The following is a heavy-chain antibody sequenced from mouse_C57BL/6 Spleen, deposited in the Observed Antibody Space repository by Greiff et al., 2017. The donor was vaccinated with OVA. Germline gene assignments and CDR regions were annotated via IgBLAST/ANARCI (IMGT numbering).Heavy chain of an antibody. CDR2: IHPNSGST. CDR3: AREVYYDYVYAMDY. CDR1: GYTFTSYW. Sequence: VQLQQSGAELVKPGASVKLSCKASGYTFTSYWMHWVKQRPGQGLEWIGMIHPNSGSTNYNEKFKSKATLTVDKSSSTAYMQLSSLTSEDSAVYYCAREVYYDYVYAMDYWGQGTSVTVSS. V-gene: IGHV1-64*01. D-gene: IGHD2-4*01. J-gene: IGHJ4*01.